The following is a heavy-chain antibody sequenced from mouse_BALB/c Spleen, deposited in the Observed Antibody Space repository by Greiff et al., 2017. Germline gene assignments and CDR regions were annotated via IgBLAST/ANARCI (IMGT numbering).Heavy chain of an antibody. D-gene: IGHD1-1*01. V-gene: IGHV1-7*01. Sequence: QVHVKQSGAELAKPGASVKMSCKASGYTFTSYWMHWVKQRPGQGLEWIGYINPSTGYTEYNQKFKDKATLTADKSSSTAYMQLSSLTSEDSAVYYCARPFYGSSLYYFDYWGQGTTLTVSS. CDR2: INPSTGYT. CDR1: GYTFTSYW. J-gene: IGHJ2*01. CDR3: ARPFYGSSLYYFDY.